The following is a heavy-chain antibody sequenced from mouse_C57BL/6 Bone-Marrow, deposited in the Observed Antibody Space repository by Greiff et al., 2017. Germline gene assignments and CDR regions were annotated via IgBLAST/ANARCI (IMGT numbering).Heavy chain of an antibody. CDR3: ARHEDLLRLWYFDV. J-gene: IGHJ1*03. D-gene: IGHD1-2*01. CDR1: GYTFTEYT. Sequence: VQGVESGAELVKPGASVKLSCKASGYTFTEYTIHWVKQRSGQGLEWIGWFYPGSGSIKYNEKFKDKATLTADKSSSTVYMELSRLTSEDSAVYCCARHEDLLRLWYFDVWGTGTTVTVSS. CDR2: FYPGSGSI. V-gene: IGHV1-62-2*01.